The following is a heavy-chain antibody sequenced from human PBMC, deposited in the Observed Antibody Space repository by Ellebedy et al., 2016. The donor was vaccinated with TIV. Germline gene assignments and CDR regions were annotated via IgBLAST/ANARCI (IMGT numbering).Heavy chain of an antibody. CDR1: GYTFSTYG. D-gene: IGHD3-22*01. CDR3: AKDSYDVPPRYYYYGMDV. CDR2: ISFDGSKK. Sequence: GESLKISCEASGYTFSTYGMHWVRQAPGMGLEWVAVISFDGSKKYYADSVKGRFTISRDNYKNTLYLQMNSLRAEDTAVYHCAKDSYDVPPRYYYYGMDVWGQGTTVTVSS. J-gene: IGHJ6*02. V-gene: IGHV3-30*18.